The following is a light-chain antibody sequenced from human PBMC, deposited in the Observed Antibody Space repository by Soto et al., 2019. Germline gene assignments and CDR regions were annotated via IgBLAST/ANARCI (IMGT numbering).Light chain of an antibody. V-gene: IGKV3-20*01. CDR2: GAS. CDR1: QSVSSSY. CDR3: QQYDSSPPYT. Sequence: EIVLTQSPGTLSLSPGERATLSCRASQSVSSSYLAWYQQKPGQAPRLLIYGASGRATGIPDRFSGSGSGTDFTLTISRLEPEDFAVYYCQQYDSSPPYTFGQGTKLEIK. J-gene: IGKJ2*01.